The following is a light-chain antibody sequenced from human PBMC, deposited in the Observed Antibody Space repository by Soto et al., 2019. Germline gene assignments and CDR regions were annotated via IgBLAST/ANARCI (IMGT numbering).Light chain of an antibody. V-gene: IGLV2-14*01. Sequence: QSALTQPASGSGSPGQSITISCTGTSSDVGGYKYVSWYQRHPGKAPQLLISEVSNRPSWVSDRFSGSKTGNTASLTISGLQAEDEADYSCISYRSDTNPYVFGTGTKVTVL. CDR3: ISYRSDTNPYV. J-gene: IGLJ1*01. CDR1: SSDVGGYKY. CDR2: EVS.